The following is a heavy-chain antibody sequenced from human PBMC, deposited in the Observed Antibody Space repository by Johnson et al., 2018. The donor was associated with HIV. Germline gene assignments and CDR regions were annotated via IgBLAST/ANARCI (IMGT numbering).Heavy chain of an antibody. J-gene: IGHJ3*02. D-gene: IGHD3-22*01. Sequence: QMQLVQSGGGVVQPGRSLRLACAASAFTFSNYAMHWVRQAPGKGLEWVAVISYDGSNKYYVDSVKGRFTISRDNSKNTLYLQMNSLRAEDTAVYYCARDRYYDSSGSHAFDIWGQGTMVTVSS. CDR1: AFTFSNYA. V-gene: IGHV3-30*04. CDR2: ISYDGSNK. CDR3: ARDRYYDSSGSHAFDI.